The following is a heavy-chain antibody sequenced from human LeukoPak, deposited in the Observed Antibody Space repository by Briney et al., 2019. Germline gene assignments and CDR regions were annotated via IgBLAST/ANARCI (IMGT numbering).Heavy chain of an antibody. CDR2: ISHSGST. Sequence: SETLSLTCTVSGGSISSGTYYWSWIRQPPGRGLEWIGYISHSGSTYYNPSLKSRVTISVDRSKNQFSLKLSSVTAADTAVYYCARGALGIAAADTGGYWGQGTLVTVSS. D-gene: IGHD6-13*01. CDR3: ARGALGIAAADTGGY. J-gene: IGHJ4*02. CDR1: GGSISSGTYY. V-gene: IGHV4-30-2*01.